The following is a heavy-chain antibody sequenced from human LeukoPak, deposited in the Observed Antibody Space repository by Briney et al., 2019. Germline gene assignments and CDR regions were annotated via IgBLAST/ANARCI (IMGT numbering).Heavy chain of an antibody. CDR3: ASSITMIVRGWYFDL. V-gene: IGHV4-38-2*02. D-gene: IGHD3-22*01. Sequence: SETLSLTCTVSGYSITSGYYWGWIRPPPGKGLEWIGSIYHSGSTYCNPSLKSRVTISVDTSRNQFSLKLNSVTAADTAVYYCASSITMIVRGWYFDLWGRGTLVTVS. CDR1: GYSITSGYY. CDR2: IYHSGST. J-gene: IGHJ2*01.